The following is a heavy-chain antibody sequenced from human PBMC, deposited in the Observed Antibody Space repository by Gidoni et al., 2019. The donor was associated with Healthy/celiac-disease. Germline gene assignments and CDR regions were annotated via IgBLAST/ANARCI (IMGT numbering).Heavy chain of an antibody. D-gene: IGHD3-3*01. V-gene: IGHV3-30*18. CDR1: VFTFSSYA. CDR3: AKGIGYYDFWSGRSEEAFDI. Sequence: QVQLVESGGGVVQPGRSLRLSFAASVFTFSSYAMPWVRQAPGKGLEWGAVKSDDGSNKYYADSVKGRFTISRDNSKNTLYLQMNSLRAEDTAVYYCAKGIGYYDFWSGRSEEAFDIWGQGTMVTVSS. CDR2: KSDDGSNK. J-gene: IGHJ3*02.